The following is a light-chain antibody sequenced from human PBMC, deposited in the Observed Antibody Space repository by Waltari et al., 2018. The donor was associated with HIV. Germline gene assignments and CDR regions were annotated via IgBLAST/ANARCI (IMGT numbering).Light chain of an antibody. CDR1: KLGNKY. CDR3: QACDTTTAV. Sequence: YDLTQPPSVSVSPGQTATITCSGDKLGNKYVSWYRQRPGQSPVLVISSDAKGPSGIPERFSGSNPVSTATLTISGTQSMDEGDYYCQACDTTTAVFGTGTRVTVL. CDR2: SDA. V-gene: IGLV3-1*01. J-gene: IGLJ1*01.